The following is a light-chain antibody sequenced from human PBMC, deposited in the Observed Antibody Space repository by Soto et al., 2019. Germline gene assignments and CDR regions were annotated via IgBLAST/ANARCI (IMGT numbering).Light chain of an antibody. CDR1: QSVRNSL. Sequence: ELVLTQSPGTLSLSPGERATLSCRASQSVRNSLLAWYQQKPGQPPRLLIYDASTRATATPERFSGSGSGTDFTLTISRLEPEDFAVYYCHQYDSIVQTFGQGTKVDIK. CDR2: DAS. CDR3: HQYDSIVQT. V-gene: IGKV3-20*01. J-gene: IGKJ1*01.